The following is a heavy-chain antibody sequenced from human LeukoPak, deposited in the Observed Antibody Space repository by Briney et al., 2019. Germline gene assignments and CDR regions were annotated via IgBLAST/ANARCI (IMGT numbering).Heavy chain of an antibody. CDR3: ARDLLGSRRAFDI. D-gene: IGHD7-27*01. CDR1: GGSISSYY. J-gene: IGHJ3*02. CDR2: IYYSGST. V-gene: IGHV4-59*12. Sequence: SETLSLTCTVSGGSISSYYWSWIRQPPGKGLEWIGYIYYSGSTNYNPSLKSRVTISVDTSKNQFSLKLSSVTAADTAVYYCARDLLGSRRAFDIWGQGTMVTVSS.